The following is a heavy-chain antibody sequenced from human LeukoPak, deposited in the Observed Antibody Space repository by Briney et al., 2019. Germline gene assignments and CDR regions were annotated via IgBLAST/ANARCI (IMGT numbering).Heavy chain of an antibody. CDR2: MNPNSGNT. Sequence: ASVKVSCKASGYTFTSYDINWVRQATGQGLEWMGWMNPNSGNTGYAQKFQGGVTMTRNTSISTAYMELSSLRSEDTAVYYCASGLIVATMQYYYYGMDVWGQGTTVTVSS. CDR1: GYTFTSYD. CDR3: ASGLIVATMQYYYYGMDV. V-gene: IGHV1-8*01. D-gene: IGHD5-12*01. J-gene: IGHJ6*02.